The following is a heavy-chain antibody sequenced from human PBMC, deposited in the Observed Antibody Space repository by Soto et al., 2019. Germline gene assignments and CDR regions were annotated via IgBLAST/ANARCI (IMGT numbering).Heavy chain of an antibody. Sequence: GGSLRLSCAASGFTFSSYAMSWVRQSPGKGLEWFSAISGSGGSTYYADSVKGRFTISRDNSKNTMYLQMNSLRAEDTAVYYCAKDQRFFEWLFTDYSGQGTMVTVSS. V-gene: IGHV3-23*01. CDR2: ISGSGGST. J-gene: IGHJ4*02. D-gene: IGHD3-3*01. CDR1: GFTFSSYA. CDR3: AKDQRFFEWLFTDY.